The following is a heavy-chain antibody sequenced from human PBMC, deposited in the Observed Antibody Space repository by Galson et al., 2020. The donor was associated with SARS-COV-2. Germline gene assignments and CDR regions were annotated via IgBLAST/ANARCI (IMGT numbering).Heavy chain of an antibody. J-gene: IGHJ4*02. Sequence: GGSLRLSCAASGFTFSSYTMNWVRQTPVKGLELVAYIRSSSGTIYYADSVKGRFTISRDNAKSSLYLQLNSLRVKDTAVYYCARERLEYWGQGTLVTVSS. D-gene: IGHD1-1*01. CDR2: IRSSSGTI. CDR3: ARERLEY. CDR1: GFTFSSYT. V-gene: IGHV3-48*04.